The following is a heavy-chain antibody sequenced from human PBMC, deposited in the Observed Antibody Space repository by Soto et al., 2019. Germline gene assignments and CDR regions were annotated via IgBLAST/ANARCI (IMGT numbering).Heavy chain of an antibody. CDR1: VGTFSSYT. Sequence: QVQLVQSAAEVKKPGSSVKVSCKASVGTFSSYTISWVRQAPGQGLEWMGRMITILGIANRAQKFQGRVKLNAEKSTSTAHSERGSMKSEDTSVHYCAGVDDILTGNYWFDPWGQGSLVSVS. J-gene: IGHJ5*02. CDR2: MITILGIA. V-gene: IGHV1-69*02. D-gene: IGHD3-9*01. CDR3: AGVDDILTGNYWFDP.